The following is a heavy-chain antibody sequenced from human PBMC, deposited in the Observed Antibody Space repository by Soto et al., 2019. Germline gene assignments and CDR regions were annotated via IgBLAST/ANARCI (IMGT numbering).Heavy chain of an antibody. CDR2: IYYSGST. D-gene: IGHD3-10*01. J-gene: IGHJ3*02. CDR1: GGPISSYY. Sequence: SETLSLTCTVSGGPISSYYWSWIRQPPGKGLEWIGYIYYSGSTNYNPSLKSRVTISVDTSKNQFSLKLSSVTAADTAVYYCARLHYYGSGSDAFDIWGQGTMVTV. V-gene: IGHV4-59*01. CDR3: ARLHYYGSGSDAFDI.